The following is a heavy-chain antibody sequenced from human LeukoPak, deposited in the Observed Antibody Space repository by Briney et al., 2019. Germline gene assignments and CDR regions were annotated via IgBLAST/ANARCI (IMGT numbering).Heavy chain of an antibody. J-gene: IGHJ4*02. D-gene: IGHD1-26*01. CDR2: IWYDGSNK. CDR3: ARDKHSGSYYVFDY. V-gene: IGHV3-33*01. Sequence: GGSLRLSCAASGFTFSSYGTHWVRQAPGKGLEWVAVIWYDGSNKYYADSVKGRFTISRDNSKNTLYLQMNSLRAEDTAVYYCARDKHSGSYYVFDYWGQGTLVTVSS. CDR1: GFTFSSYG.